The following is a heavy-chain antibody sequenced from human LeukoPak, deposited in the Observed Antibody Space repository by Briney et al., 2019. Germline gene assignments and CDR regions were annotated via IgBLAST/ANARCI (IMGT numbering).Heavy chain of an antibody. CDR3: ARDLVAAVAGFDY. D-gene: IGHD6-19*01. V-gene: IGHV3-21*01. CDR2: ISSSSSYI. Sequence: GSLRLSCAASGFTFSSYSMNWVRQAPGKGLEWVSSISSSSSYIYYADSVKGRFTISRDNAKNSLYLQMNSLRAEDTAVYYCARDLVAAVAGFDYWGQGTLVTVSS. CDR1: GFTFSSYS. J-gene: IGHJ4*02.